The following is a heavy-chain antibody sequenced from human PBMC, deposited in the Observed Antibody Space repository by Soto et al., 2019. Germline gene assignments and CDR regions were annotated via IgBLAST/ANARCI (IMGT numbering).Heavy chain of an antibody. V-gene: IGHV2-5*02. CDR2: IYWDDDT. CDR3: AHTMAPRIFDS. J-gene: IGHJ4*02. Sequence: QITLKEAGPTLVKPTQTLTLTCSFSGFSLITDGVGVGWIRQPPGKALEWLALIYWDDDTGYSTSLRSRLTITKDTSRNQVVITMTNMDPADTATYSCAHTMAPRIFDSWGQGTLVTVSS. CDR1: GFSLITDGVG.